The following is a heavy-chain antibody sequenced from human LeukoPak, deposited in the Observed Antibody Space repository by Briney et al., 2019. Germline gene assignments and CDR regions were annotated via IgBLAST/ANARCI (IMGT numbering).Heavy chain of an antibody. CDR1: GGSFSGYY. J-gene: IGHJ4*02. V-gene: IGHV4-34*01. CDR2: INHSGST. Sequence: SETLSLTCAVYGGSFSGYYWSWIRQPPGKGLEWIGEINHSGSTNYNPSLKSRVTISVDTSKNQFSLKLSSVTAADTAVYYCARQRNYDYVWGSYRSSFFDYWGQGTLVTVSS. CDR3: ARQRNYDYVWGSYRSSFFDY. D-gene: IGHD3-16*02.